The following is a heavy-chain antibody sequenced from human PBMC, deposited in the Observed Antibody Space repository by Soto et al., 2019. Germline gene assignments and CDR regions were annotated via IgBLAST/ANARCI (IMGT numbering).Heavy chain of an antibody. Sequence: QVQLQESGPGLAKPSQTLSLTCTVSGGSISNAGYHWSWIRQHPGKGLEWIGYIYYSGSTYYNPSLKSRVTISVDTSKKQFSLKMSSVTAADTAVYYCARRGAVTGFDYWGQGTLVTVSS. CDR2: IYYSGST. J-gene: IGHJ4*02. D-gene: IGHD6-19*01. V-gene: IGHV4-31*03. CDR1: GGSISNAGYH. CDR3: ARRGAVTGFDY.